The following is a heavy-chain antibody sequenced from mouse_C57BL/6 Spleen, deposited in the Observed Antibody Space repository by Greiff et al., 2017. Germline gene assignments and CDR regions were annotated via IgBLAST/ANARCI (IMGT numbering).Heavy chain of an antibody. D-gene: IGHD2-3*01. Sequence: VQLQQPGAELVMPGASVKLSCKASGYTFTSYWMHWVKQRPGQGLEWIGEIDPSDSYTNYNQKFKGKSTLTVDKSSSTAYMQLSRLTSADSAVSYSARKDDVYYFDYWGQGTTLTVSS. CDR2: IDPSDSYT. CDR3: ARKDDVYYFDY. CDR1: GYTFTSYW. J-gene: IGHJ2*01. V-gene: IGHV1-69*01.